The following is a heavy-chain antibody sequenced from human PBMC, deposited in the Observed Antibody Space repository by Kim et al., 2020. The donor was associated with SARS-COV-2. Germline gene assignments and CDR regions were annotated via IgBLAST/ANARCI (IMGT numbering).Heavy chain of an antibody. D-gene: IGHD3-10*01. J-gene: IGHJ4*02. CDR2: IWYDGSNK. CDR3: AKDRGRVRGPYYFDY. CDR1: GFTFSSYG. Sequence: GGSLRLSCAASGFTFSSYGMHWVRQAPGKGLEWVAVIWYDGSNKYYADSVKGRFTISRDNSKNTLYLQMNSLRAEDTAVYYCAKDRGRVRGPYYFDYWGQGTLVTVSS. V-gene: IGHV3-33*06.